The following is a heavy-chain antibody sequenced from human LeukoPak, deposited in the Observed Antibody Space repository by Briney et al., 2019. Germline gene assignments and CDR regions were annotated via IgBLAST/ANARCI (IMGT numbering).Heavy chain of an antibody. J-gene: IGHJ4*02. CDR1: GFTFSNYG. D-gene: IGHD1-26*01. CDR2: ISGSGGRT. CDR3: GNGRGGGYIFDY. Sequence: GGSLRLSCAASGFTFSNYGMSWVRQAPGKGLEWVSAISGSGGRTYYADSVKGRFTISRDNSRNTLYLQMDSLSVEATAVYYCGNGRGGGYIFDYWGQGTLVTVSS. V-gene: IGHV3-23*01.